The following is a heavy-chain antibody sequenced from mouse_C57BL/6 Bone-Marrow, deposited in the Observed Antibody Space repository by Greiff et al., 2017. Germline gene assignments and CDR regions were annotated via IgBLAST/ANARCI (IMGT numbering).Heavy chain of an antibody. CDR1: GYTFTNYW. D-gene: IGHD2-4*01. J-gene: IGHJ4*01. Sequence: QVQLQQSGAELVRPGTSVKMSCKASGYTFTNYWIGWAKQRPGHGLEWIGDIYPGGGYTNYNEKFKGKATLTADKSSSTAYMQFSSLTSEDSAIYYCARFDYDDYYAMDYWVQGTSVTVSS. CDR3: ARFDYDDYYAMDY. V-gene: IGHV1-63*01. CDR2: IYPGGGYT.